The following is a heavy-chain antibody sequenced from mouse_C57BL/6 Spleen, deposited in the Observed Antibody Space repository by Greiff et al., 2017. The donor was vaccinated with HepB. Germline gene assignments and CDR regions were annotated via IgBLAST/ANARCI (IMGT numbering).Heavy chain of an antibody. CDR3: ARPSYGNSPFAY. J-gene: IGHJ3*01. CDR1: GYTFTSYW. Sequence: QVQLQQPETELVKPGASVKLSCKASGYTFTSYWMHWVKQRPGQGLEWIGNINPSNGGTNYNEKFKSKATLTVDKSSSTAYMQLSSLTSEDSAVYYCARPSYGNSPFAYWGQGTLVTVSA. D-gene: IGHD2-10*01. V-gene: IGHV1-53*01. CDR2: INPSNGGT.